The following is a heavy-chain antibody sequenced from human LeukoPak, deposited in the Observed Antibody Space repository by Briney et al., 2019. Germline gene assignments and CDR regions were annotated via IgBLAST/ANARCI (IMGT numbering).Heavy chain of an antibody. CDR1: GFTFSTYA. CDR2: ISSSGSTI. Sequence: GGSLRLSCAASGFTFSTYAMSWVRQTPEKGLEWVSYISSSGSTIYYADSVKGRFTISRDNAKNSLYLQMNSLRAEDTDVYYCARGGTLEYFQHWGQGTLVTVSS. J-gene: IGHJ1*01. V-gene: IGHV3-48*03. CDR3: ARGGTLEYFQH.